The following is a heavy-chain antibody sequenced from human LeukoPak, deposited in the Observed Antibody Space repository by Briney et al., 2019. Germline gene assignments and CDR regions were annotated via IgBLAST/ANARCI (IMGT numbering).Heavy chain of an antibody. D-gene: IGHD1-14*01. V-gene: IGHV3-48*01. CDR1: GFTFSSYS. CDR2: MSGSSSTI. Sequence: GGSLRLSCAASGFTFSSYSMNWVRPAPGKGLEWVSYMSGSSSTIYYADSVKGRFTISRDYAKNSLYLQMNSLRVEDTAVYYCAGGYPGGVWGRGTTVSVSS. CDR3: AGGYPGGV. J-gene: IGHJ6*04.